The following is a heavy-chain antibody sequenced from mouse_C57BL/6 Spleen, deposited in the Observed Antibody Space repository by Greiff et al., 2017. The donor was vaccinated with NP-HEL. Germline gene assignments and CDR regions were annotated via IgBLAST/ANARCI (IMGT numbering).Heavy chain of an antibody. CDR2: FHPYNDDT. CDR3: ARGDDYDGGFAY. D-gene: IGHD2-4*01. J-gene: IGHJ3*01. V-gene: IGHV1-47*01. Sequence: VQLVESGAELVKPGASVKMSCKASGYTFTTYPIEWMKQNHGKSLEWIGNFHPYNDDTKYNEKFKGKATLTVEKSSSTVYLELSRLTSDDSAVYYGARGDDYDGGFAYWGQGTLVTVSA. CDR1: GYTFTTYP.